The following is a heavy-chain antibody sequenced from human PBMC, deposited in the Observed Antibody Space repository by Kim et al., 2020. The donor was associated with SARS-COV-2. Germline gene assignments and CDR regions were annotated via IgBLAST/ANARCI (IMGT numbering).Heavy chain of an antibody. D-gene: IGHD3-10*01. CDR3: ARERYGSGSYGGTFDY. V-gene: IGHV4-39*07. Sequence: SLKSRVTISVDTSKNQFSLKLSSVTAADTAVYYCARERYGSGSYGGTFDYWGQGTLVTVSS. J-gene: IGHJ4*02.